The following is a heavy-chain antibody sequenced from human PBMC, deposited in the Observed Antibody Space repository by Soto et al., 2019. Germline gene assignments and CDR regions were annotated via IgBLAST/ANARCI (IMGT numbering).Heavy chain of an antibody. CDR1: GGSIDSTGYF. Sequence: QLQLQESGPGLVNPSETLSLTCTVSGGSIDSTGYFWGWIRQPPGKGLEWIGSVYYSGSTYFNPSRKSRVTICVDTSKNLFSLRLSSVTAADTAVYYCARHGLASSGWTAAGFDYWGQGTLVTVSS. J-gene: IGHJ4*02. CDR3: ARHGLASSGWTAAGFDY. V-gene: IGHV4-39*01. CDR2: VYYSGST. D-gene: IGHD6-19*01.